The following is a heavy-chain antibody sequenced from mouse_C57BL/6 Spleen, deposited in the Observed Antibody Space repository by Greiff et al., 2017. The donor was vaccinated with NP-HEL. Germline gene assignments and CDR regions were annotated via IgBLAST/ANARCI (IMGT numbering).Heavy chain of an antibody. CDR3: ARPRYDYDRRVLDY. Sequence: EVQLVESGGGLVKPGRSLKLSCAVSGFTFSDYGMHWVRQAPEKGLEWVAYISSGSSTIYYSDTVKGRFTISSDNAKNNLFLQMTSLRSEDTAMYYCARPRYDYDRRVLDYWGQGTTLTVSS. CDR1: GFTFSDYG. D-gene: IGHD2-4*01. CDR2: ISSGSSTI. V-gene: IGHV5-17*01. J-gene: IGHJ2*01.